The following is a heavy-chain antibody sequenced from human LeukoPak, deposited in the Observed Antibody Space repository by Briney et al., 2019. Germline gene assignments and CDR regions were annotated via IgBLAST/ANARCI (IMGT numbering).Heavy chain of an antibody. CDR3: ARYHNGYDDY. Sequence: SETLSLTCTVSGGCISSSSYYWGWIRQPPGKGLEWIGSIYYSGNTYYNPSLKSRVIISVDTSRDQFSLKLSSVTAADTAVYYCARYHNGYDDYWGQGSLVTVSS. CDR2: IYYSGNT. V-gene: IGHV4-39*07. D-gene: IGHD5-12*01. J-gene: IGHJ4*02. CDR1: GGCISSSSYY.